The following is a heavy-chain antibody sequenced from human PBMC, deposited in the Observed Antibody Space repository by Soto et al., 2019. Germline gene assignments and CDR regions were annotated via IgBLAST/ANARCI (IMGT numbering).Heavy chain of an antibody. CDR1: GGTFSSYA. Sequence: QVQLVQSGAEVKKPGSSVKVSCKASGGTFSSYAISWVRQAPGQGLEWMGGIIPIFGTANYAQKFQGRVTITADESTSTAYMELSSLRSEDTAVYYCARTLSIAVAGTEWFDPWGQGILVTVSS. D-gene: IGHD6-19*01. CDR3: ARTLSIAVAGTEWFDP. V-gene: IGHV1-69*12. CDR2: IIPIFGTA. J-gene: IGHJ5*02.